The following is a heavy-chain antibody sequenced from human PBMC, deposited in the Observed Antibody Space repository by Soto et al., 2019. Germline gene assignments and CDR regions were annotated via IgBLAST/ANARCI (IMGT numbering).Heavy chain of an antibody. Sequence: QVQLVDSGGGVVQPGTSLRLSCVASGFTFSSYGMHWVRQAPGKGLEWVAVIWVDGRNKYYADSLKGRFTISRDNSKNTLYLQKNSVRGEDTAVYYCARDLGGGHNYGIDYWGQGTLVAVSS. CDR2: IWVDGRNK. V-gene: IGHV3-33*01. D-gene: IGHD5-12*01. J-gene: IGHJ4*02. CDR1: GFTFSSYG. CDR3: ARDLGGGHNYGIDY.